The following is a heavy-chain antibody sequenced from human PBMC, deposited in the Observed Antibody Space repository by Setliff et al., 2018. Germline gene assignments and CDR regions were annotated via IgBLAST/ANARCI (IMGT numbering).Heavy chain of an antibody. CDR2: INPNTGGT. CDR3: ARDLLGSQGRTFDL. D-gene: IGHD1-26*01. CDR1: GYAFASHY. J-gene: IGHJ4*02. V-gene: IGHV1-2*02. Sequence: GASVKASCKASGYAFASHYMHWVRQAPGQGPEWMGCINPNTGGTRFAQKFQFGVTMTADKAITTAYMELTRLTSDDTAMYYCARDLLGSQGRTFDLWGQGTLVNVSS.